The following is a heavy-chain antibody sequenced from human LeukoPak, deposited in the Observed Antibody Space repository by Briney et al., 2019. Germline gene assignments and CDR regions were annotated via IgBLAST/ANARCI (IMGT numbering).Heavy chain of an antibody. J-gene: IGHJ4*02. CDR3: ARLSRGSSAGFDY. Sequence: SETLSLTCAVSGGPISNYYWNWIRQPPGKGLEWIGYIYYSGSTNYNPSLKSRVTISVDTSKNQFSLKVNSVTAADTAVYFCARLSRGSSAGFDYWGQGILVTVSS. CDR2: IYYSGST. V-gene: IGHV4-59*01. CDR1: GGPISNYY. D-gene: IGHD6-6*01.